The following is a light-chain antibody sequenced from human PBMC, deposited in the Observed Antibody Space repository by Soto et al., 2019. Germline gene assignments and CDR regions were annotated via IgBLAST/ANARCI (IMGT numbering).Light chain of an antibody. CDR3: QQRSHWPPLT. J-gene: IGKJ4*01. Sequence: EIVLTQSPATLSMSPGERATLSCRASQSVSTYLAWYQQKPGQAPRLLIFDASNRASGIPSRFSGSGSGTNFTLTISRPEPEDFAVYFCQQRSHWPPLTFGGGTKVEIK. V-gene: IGKV3-11*01. CDR2: DAS. CDR1: QSVSTY.